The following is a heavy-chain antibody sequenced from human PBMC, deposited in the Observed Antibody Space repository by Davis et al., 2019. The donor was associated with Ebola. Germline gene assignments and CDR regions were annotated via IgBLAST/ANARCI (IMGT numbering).Heavy chain of an antibody. V-gene: IGHV4-59*12. J-gene: IGHJ3*02. CDR1: GGSIRSYY. D-gene: IGHD3-3*01. CDR3: ARTAYFGRGGYYSRRGSFDI. CDR2: IYYTGST. Sequence: MPSETLSLTCTVSGGSIRSYYWSWIRQPPGKGLEWIGYIYYTGSTDYNPSLKSRVTISVDTSKNQFSLKLSSVTAADTAVYYCARTAYFGRGGYYSRRGSFDIWGQGTMVTVSS.